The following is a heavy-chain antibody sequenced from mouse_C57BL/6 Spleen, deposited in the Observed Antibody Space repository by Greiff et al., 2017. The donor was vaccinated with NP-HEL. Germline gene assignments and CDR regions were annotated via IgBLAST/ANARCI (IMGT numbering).Heavy chain of an antibody. D-gene: IGHD1-1*01. CDR2: IDPSDSET. CDR1: GYTFTSYW. CDR3: ALTTVVANYAMDY. V-gene: IGHV1-52*01. Sequence: SCKASGYTFTSYWMHWVKQRPIQGLEWIGNIDPSDSETHYNQKFKDKATLTVDKSSSTAYMQLSSLTSEDSAVYYCALTTVVANYAMDYWGQGTSVTVSS. J-gene: IGHJ4*01.